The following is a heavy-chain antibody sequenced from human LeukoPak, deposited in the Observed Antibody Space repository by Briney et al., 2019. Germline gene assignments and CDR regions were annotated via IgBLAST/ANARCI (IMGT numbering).Heavy chain of an antibody. D-gene: IGHD4-17*01. CDR3: ARVVYGDYTYYYYYMDV. CDR1: GFTFSSYS. CDR2: ISSSSSTI. V-gene: IGHV3-48*01. J-gene: IGHJ6*03. Sequence: PGGSLRLSCAASGFTFSSYSMNWVRQAPEKGLEWVSYISSSSSTIYYADSVKGRFTISRDNAKNSLYLQMNSLRAEDTAVYYCARVVYGDYTYYYYYMDVWGKGTTVTVSS.